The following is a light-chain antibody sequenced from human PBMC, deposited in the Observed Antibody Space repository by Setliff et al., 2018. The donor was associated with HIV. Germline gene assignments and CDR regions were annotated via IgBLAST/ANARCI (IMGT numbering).Light chain of an antibody. CDR2: DDS. V-gene: IGLV3-21*03. CDR1: NIGRKS. CDR3: QVWDSSSDHVV. J-gene: IGLJ2*01. Sequence: SYELTQPPSVSLAPGKTARITCGGNNIGRKSVHWYQQKPGQAPVLVVSDDSDRPSGIPERFSGSISGNTATLTISRVEAGDEADYSCQVWDSSSDHVVFGGGTKVTVL.